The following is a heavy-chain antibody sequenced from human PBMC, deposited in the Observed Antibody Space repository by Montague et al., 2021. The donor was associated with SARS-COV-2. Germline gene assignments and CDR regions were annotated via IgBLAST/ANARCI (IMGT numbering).Heavy chain of an antibody. J-gene: IGHJ5*02. CDR3: AREDRWNWFDP. D-gene: IGHD5-24*01. V-gene: IGHV4-59*01. CDR2: VYYRAST. CDR1: GGSINSSY. Sequence: SETLSLTCTVSGGSINSSYWSWIRHPPGEGFEWMGYVYYRASTNYNPSLGTRVTISVDPSKNRFSLKMRSVTAADTAVYYCAREDRWNWFDPWGQGTLVIVSS.